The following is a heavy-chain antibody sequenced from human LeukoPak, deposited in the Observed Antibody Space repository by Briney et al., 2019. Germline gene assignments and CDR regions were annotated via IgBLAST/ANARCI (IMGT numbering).Heavy chain of an antibody. Sequence: GRSLRLSCAASGFTVSSNYMSWVRQAPGKGLEWVSVIYSGGSTYYADSVKGRFTISRDNSKDTLYLQMNSLRAEDTAVYYCARGQGDYGVYWFDPWGQGTLVTVSS. V-gene: IGHV3-53*01. D-gene: IGHD4-17*01. J-gene: IGHJ5*02. CDR2: IYSGGST. CDR3: ARGQGDYGVYWFDP. CDR1: GFTVSSNY.